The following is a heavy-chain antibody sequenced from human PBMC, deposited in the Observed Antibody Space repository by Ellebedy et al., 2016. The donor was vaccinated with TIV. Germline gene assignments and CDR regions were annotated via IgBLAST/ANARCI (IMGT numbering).Heavy chain of an antibody. CDR2: ISGSSSRI. CDR1: GFTFSSYN. CDR3: ATFRFNWNYFDS. D-gene: IGHD1-20*01. Sequence: GESLKISCAASGFTFSSYNMNWVRQAPGKGLEWVSYISGSSSRIYYADSVKGRFTISRDNARNSLYLQMNSLRAEDTAVYYCATFRFNWNYFDSWGQGTLVTVSS. J-gene: IGHJ4*02. V-gene: IGHV3-48*04.